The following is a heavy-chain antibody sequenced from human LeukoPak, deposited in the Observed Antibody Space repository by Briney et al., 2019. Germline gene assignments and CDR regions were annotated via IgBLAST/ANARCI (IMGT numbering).Heavy chain of an antibody. CDR1: GGSISSGDYY. D-gene: IGHD2-2*01. Sequence: SETLSLTCTVSGGSISSGDYYWSWIRQPPGKGLDWMGYTYYSGSTYYNPSLKSRVTISVDTSKNQFSLKLSSVTAADTAVYYCARGLEDIVVVPAGYGMDVWGQGTTVTVSS. CDR3: ARGLEDIVVVPAGYGMDV. J-gene: IGHJ6*02. V-gene: IGHV4-30-4*01. CDR2: TYYSGST.